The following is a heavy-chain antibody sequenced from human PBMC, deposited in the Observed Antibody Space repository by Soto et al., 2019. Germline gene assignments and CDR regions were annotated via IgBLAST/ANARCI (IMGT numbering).Heavy chain of an antibody. D-gene: IGHD3-10*01. Sequence: PSETLSLTCTVSGGSISSYYWSWIRQPPGKGLEWIGYIYYSGSTNYNPSLKSRVTISVDTSKNQFSLKLSSVTAADTAVYYCARHNRPGITMVRGVTGWGQGTLVTVSS. CDR3: ARHNRPGITMVRGVTG. CDR2: IYYSGST. V-gene: IGHV4-59*08. CDR1: GGSISSYY. J-gene: IGHJ4*02.